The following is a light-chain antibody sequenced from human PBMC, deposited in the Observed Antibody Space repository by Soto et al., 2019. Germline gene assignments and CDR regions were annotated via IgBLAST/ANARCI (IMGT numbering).Light chain of an antibody. J-gene: IGLJ1*01. CDR2: EGT. CDR1: NNL. V-gene: IGLV2-23*01. CDR3: CAYVGARSYV. Sequence: QSALTQPASVSGSPGQSITISCTGTNNLVSWYQQHPGKAPKVVVYEGTKRPSGVSNRLSGSNSGGTASLTISGLQAEDEASYFCCAYVGARSYVFGPGTKVTVL.